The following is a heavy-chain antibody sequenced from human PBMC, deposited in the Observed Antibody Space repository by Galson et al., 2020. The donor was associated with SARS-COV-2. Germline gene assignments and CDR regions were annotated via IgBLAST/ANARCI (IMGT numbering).Heavy chain of an antibody. D-gene: IGHD3-16*01. CDR2: ISGSGGST. CDR3: AKARPTGEFDY. J-gene: IGHJ4*02. V-gene: IGHV3-23*01. CDR1: SLNKKSYA. Sequence: AAASLNKKSYAISWVRQAPGKGLEWVSAISGSGGSTYYADSVKGRFTISRDNSKNTLYLQMNSLRAEDTAVYYCAKARPTGEFDYWGQGTLVTVSS.